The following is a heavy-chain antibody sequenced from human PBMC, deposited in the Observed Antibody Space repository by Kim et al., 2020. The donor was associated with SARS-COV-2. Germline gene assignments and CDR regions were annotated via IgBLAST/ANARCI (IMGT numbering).Heavy chain of an antibody. CDR2: IVRTGDT. CDR1: GVFYSDFS. Sequence: SETLSLTCEISGVFYSDFSWSWVRLSPGRRLEWLGNIVRTGDTTYNPSLSGRFRLTEDRAGHRCSMTLTSLTAADRGVYFCATRGASQSCLGSLCLDTWGEGTTVTVSS. D-gene: IGHD1-26*01. J-gene: IGHJ6*01. V-gene: IGHV4-34*12. CDR3: ATRGASQSCLGSLCLDT.